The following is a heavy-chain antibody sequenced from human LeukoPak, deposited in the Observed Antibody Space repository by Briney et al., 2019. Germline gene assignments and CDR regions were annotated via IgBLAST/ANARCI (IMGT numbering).Heavy chain of an antibody. D-gene: IGHD2-15*01. Sequence: QTGGSLRLSCAASGFTFSSYAMHWVRQAPGKGLEWVAVISYDGSNKYYADSVKGRFTISRDNSKNTLYLQMNSLRAEDTAVYYCARGYCSGGSCYSNDAFDIWGQGTMVTVSS. V-gene: IGHV3-30*04. CDR1: GFTFSSYA. CDR2: ISYDGSNK. J-gene: IGHJ3*02. CDR3: ARGYCSGGSCYSNDAFDI.